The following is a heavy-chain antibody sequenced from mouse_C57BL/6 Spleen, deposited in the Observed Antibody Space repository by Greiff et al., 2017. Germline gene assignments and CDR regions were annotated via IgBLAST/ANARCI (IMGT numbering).Heavy chain of an antibody. Sequence: EVQLQQSGPELVKPGPSVKLSCTASGFTITDYYMHWVKQSPGQSLEWIGSVDPENGETSYTPKFKGKATLTADTSSSTAYMQLSSLTSEDTAVYYCARGWDSSKAGLAYWGQGTLVTVSA. CDR1: GFTITDYY. D-gene: IGHD3-3*01. J-gene: IGHJ3*01. CDR2: VDPENGET. V-gene: IGHV14-2*01. CDR3: ARGWDSSKAGLAY.